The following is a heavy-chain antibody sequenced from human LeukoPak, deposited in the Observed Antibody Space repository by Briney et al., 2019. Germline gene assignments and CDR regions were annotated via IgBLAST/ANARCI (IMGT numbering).Heavy chain of an antibody. Sequence: SQTLSLTCTVSGGSISSGSYYWSWIRQPAGKGLEWIRRIYTSGSTNYNPSLKSRVTISVDTSKNQFSLKLSSVTAADTAVYYCARRGIEEGFDYWGQGTLVTVSS. CDR3: ARRGIEEGFDY. J-gene: IGHJ4*02. CDR1: GGSISSGSYY. D-gene: IGHD3-10*01. CDR2: IYTSGST. V-gene: IGHV4-61*02.